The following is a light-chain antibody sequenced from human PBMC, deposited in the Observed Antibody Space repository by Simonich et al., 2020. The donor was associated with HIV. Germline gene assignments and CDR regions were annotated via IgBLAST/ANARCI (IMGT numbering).Light chain of an antibody. V-gene: IGKV3-15*01. CDR3: HQYNDWPLT. CDR1: QSISSN. J-gene: IGKJ4*01. Sequence: EIVMTQSPATLSVSPGDRATLSCRASQSISSNLAWYQQKPGQAPSLLLYGASTRATGIPARFSGRGSGTEFTLTISSLQSEDFAFYYCHQYNDWPLTFGGGTKVEIK. CDR2: GAS.